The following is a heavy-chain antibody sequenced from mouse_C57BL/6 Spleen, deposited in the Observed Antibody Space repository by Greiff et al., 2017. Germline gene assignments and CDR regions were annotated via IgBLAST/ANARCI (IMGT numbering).Heavy chain of an antibody. J-gene: IGHJ1*03. V-gene: IGHV1-42*01. D-gene: IGHD1-1*01. CDR2: INPSTGGT. CDR3: ARATVVATRYFDV. CDR1: GYSFTGYY. Sequence: VQLQQSGPELVKPGASVKISCKASGYSFTGYYMNWVKQSPEKSLEWIGEINPSTGGTTYNQKFKAKATLTVDESSSTAYMQLKSLTSEDSAVYYCARATVVATRYFDVWGTGTTVTVSS.